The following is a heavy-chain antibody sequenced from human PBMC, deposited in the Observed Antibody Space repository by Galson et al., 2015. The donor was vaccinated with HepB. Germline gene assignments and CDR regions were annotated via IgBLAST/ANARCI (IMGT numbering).Heavy chain of an antibody. Sequence: SLRLSCAASGFTFSNYGMHWVRQAPGKGLEWVAVIWYDGSNKYYADSVKGRFTISRDNSKNTLYLQMNSLRAEDTAVYYCARDRAAGKGDGMDVWGQGTTVTVSS. D-gene: IGHD6-13*01. V-gene: IGHV3-33*01. CDR2: IWYDGSNK. J-gene: IGHJ6*02. CDR3: ARDRAAGKGDGMDV. CDR1: GFTFSNYG.